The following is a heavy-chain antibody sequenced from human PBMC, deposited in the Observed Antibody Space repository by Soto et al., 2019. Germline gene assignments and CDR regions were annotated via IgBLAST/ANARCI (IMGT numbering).Heavy chain of an antibody. Sequence: PGESLKISCTGSGFTFGDFGMSWFRQAPGKGLEWLSFIRSKGYGGTTESAASVRGRFITSRDDSKSIAYLQMNSLKTEDTAVYYCASLTSWSQEYYYGMDVWGQGTTVTVS. D-gene: IGHD2-2*01. V-gene: IGHV3-49*03. J-gene: IGHJ6*02. CDR1: GFTFGDFG. CDR2: IRSKGYGGTT. CDR3: ASLTSWSQEYYYGMDV.